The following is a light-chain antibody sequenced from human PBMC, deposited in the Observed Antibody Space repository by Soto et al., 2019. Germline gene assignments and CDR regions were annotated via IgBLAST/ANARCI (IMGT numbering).Light chain of an antibody. V-gene: IGKV3-11*01. CDR1: QSVSSY. CDR2: DAS. Sequence: EIVLTQSPATLSLSPGERATLSCRASQSVSSYLAWYQQKPGRAPRLLIYDASNRATGIPARFSGSGSGTDFTLTINSLEPEDFAVYYCQQRSDWPTFGQGTKVEIK. J-gene: IGKJ1*01. CDR3: QQRSDWPT.